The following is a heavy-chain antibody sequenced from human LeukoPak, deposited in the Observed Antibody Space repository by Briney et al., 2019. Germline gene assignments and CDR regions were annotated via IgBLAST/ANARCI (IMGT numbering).Heavy chain of an antibody. J-gene: IGHJ4*02. D-gene: IGHD4-17*01. CDR1: GGSISNSDYY. CDR3: ARHVSGDYWVYYFDY. V-gene: IGHV4-39*01. Sequence: SETLSLTCTVSGGSISNSDYYWGWIRQPPGKGLEWIGSIYYSGSTNYNPSLKSRVTISVDTSKNQFSLKLSSVTAADTAVYYCARHVSGDYWVYYFDYWGQGTLVTVSS. CDR2: IYYSGST.